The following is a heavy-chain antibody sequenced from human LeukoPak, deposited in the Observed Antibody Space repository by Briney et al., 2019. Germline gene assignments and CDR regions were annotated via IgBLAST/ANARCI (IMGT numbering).Heavy chain of an antibody. D-gene: IGHD3-10*01. Sequence: GGSLRLSCAASGFTFSSYAMSWFRQAPGKGLEWVSTISGSGGFTYYADSVKGRFTISRDNSKNMLYLQMNSLRAEDKAVYYCAKGEARSYGSGNVRWFDTWGQGTLVTVSS. CDR1: GFTFSSYA. J-gene: IGHJ5*02. V-gene: IGHV3-23*01. CDR3: AKGEARSYGSGNVRWFDT. CDR2: ISGSGGFT.